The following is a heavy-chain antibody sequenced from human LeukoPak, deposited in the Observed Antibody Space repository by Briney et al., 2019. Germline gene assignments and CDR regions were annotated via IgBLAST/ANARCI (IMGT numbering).Heavy chain of an antibody. V-gene: IGHV4-59*08. J-gene: IGHJ5*02. CDR1: GGSISSYY. Sequence: SETLSLTCTVSGGSISSYYWSWIRQPPGKGLEWIGYIYYSGSTNYNPSLKSRVTISVDTSKNQFSLKLSSVTAADTAVYYCASTVVGATRWFDPWGQGTLVTVSS. D-gene: IGHD2-15*01. CDR2: IYYSGST. CDR3: ASTVVGATRWFDP.